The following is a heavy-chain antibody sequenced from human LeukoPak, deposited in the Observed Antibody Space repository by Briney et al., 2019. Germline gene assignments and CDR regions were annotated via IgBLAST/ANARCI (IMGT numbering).Heavy chain of an antibody. D-gene: IGHD6-6*01. CDR3: ARGPAARAYFDY. CDR2: INHSGST. CDR1: GGSFSGYY. J-gene: IGHJ4*02. V-gene: IGHV4-34*01. Sequence: SETLSLTCAVYGGSFSGYYWSWIRQPPGKGLEWIGEINHSGSTNYNPSLKSRVTISVDTSKNQFSLKLSSVTAADTAVYYCARGPAARAYFDYWGQGTRVTVSS.